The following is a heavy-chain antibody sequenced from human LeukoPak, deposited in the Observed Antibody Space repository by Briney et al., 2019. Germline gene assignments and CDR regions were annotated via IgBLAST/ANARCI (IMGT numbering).Heavy chain of an antibody. V-gene: IGHV3-23*01. CDR1: GYTFSSYA. Sequence: GGSLRLSCAASGYTFSSYAMSWVRQAPGKGLEWVSAIRGSGGGTYYADSVKGRFTISRDNSKNTLYLQMNSLRAEDTAVYYCAKTHGSGSYYFPRYFDYWGQGTLVTVSS. CDR2: IRGSGGGT. D-gene: IGHD3-10*01. J-gene: IGHJ4*02. CDR3: AKTHGSGSYYFPRYFDY.